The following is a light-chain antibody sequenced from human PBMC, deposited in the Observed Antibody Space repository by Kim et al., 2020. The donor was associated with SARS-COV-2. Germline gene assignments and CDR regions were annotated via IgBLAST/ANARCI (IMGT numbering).Light chain of an antibody. CDR2: AAS. Sequence: ASVGDRVTIACRASQGIGRWLAWYQQKPGKAPNLLIYAASLLQSGVPSRFSGSGSGTDFTLTISSLQPEDFATYYCQQANSFPLTFGGGTKVDIK. J-gene: IGKJ4*01. CDR1: QGIGRW. CDR3: QQANSFPLT. V-gene: IGKV1-12*01.